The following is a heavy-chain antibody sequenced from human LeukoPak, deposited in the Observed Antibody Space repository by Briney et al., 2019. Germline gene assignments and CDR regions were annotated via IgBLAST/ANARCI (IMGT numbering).Heavy chain of an antibody. J-gene: IGHJ3*02. CDR1: GGSFSGYY. CDR3: ARKRGTIFGVAIGAFDI. CDR2: INHSGST. D-gene: IGHD3-3*01. V-gene: IGHV4-34*01. Sequence: SETLSLTCAVSGGSFSGYYWSWIRQPPGKGLEWIGEINHSGSTNYNPSLKSRVTISVDTSKNQFSLKLSSVTAADTAVYYCARKRGTIFGVAIGAFDIWGQGTMVTVSS.